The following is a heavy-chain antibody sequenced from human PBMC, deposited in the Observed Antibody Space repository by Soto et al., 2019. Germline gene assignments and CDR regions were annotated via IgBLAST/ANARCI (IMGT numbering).Heavy chain of an antibody. Sequence: LRLSCAASGLTFRSFTMNWVRQAPGKGLEWVSTISSNSAYIYYTDALMGGFTISSANAKNSPHLQMNSMRAEDTAVYYCTRDASRDSSARGWFDPWGPGTLVTVSS. CDR3: TRDASRDSSARGWFDP. CDR2: ISSNSAYI. V-gene: IGHV3-21*01. J-gene: IGHJ5*02. D-gene: IGHD6-13*01. CDR1: GLTFRSFT.